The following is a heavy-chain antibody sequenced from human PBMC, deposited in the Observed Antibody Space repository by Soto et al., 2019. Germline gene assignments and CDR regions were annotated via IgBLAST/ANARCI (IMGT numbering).Heavy chain of an antibody. CDR3: ARVSSVTTGRGPFDY. CDR2: IKQDGSEK. D-gene: IGHD4-17*01. CDR1: GFTFSSYW. Sequence: GGSLRLSCAASGFTFSSYWMSWVRQTPGKGLEWVANIKQDGSEKYYVDSVKGRFTISRDNAKNSLYLQMNSLRAEDTAVYYCARVSSVTTGRGPFDYWGQGTLVTVSS. V-gene: IGHV3-7*01. J-gene: IGHJ4*02.